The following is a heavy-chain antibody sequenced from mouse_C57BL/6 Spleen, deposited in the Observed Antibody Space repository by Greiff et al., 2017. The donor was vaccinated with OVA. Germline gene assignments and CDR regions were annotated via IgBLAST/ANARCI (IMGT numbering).Heavy chain of an antibody. Sequence: VQLKQSGPELVKPGASVKISCKASGYSFTGYYMNWVKQSPEKSLEWIGEINPSTGGTTYNQKFKAKATLTVDKSSSTAYMQLKSLTSEDSAVYYCARHLFTTVVGGGYFDVWGTGTTVTVSS. CDR2: INPSTGGT. CDR3: ARHLFTTVVGGGYFDV. J-gene: IGHJ1*03. CDR1: GYSFTGYY. D-gene: IGHD1-1*01. V-gene: IGHV1-42*01.